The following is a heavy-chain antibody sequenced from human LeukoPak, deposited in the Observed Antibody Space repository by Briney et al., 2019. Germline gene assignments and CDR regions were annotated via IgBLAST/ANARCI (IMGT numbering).Heavy chain of an antibody. Sequence: PSETLSLTCTVSGGSISRHYWSWIRHAPGKGLEWIGYISYSGSTTYNPSLKSRVTISVDTSKNQFSLKLSSVTAADTAVFYCARHVGPGYSYGFDNWGQGTLVTVSS. J-gene: IGHJ4*02. CDR2: ISYSGST. D-gene: IGHD5-18*01. V-gene: IGHV4-59*08. CDR1: GGSISRHY. CDR3: ARHVGPGYSYGFDN.